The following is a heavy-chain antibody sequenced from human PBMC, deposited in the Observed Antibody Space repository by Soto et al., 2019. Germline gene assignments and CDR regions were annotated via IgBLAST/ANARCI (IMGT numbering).Heavy chain of an antibody. CDR1: GYSFTSYW. J-gene: IGHJ6*02. D-gene: IGHD2-2*01. Sequence: GESLKISCKGSGYSFTSYWIGWVRQMPGKGLEWMGIIYPGDSDTRYSPSFQGQVTISADKSISTAYLQWSSLKASDTAMYYCARQPGVVVPAASTYYYYGMDVWGQGTTVTVSS. CDR3: ARQPGVVVPAASTYYYYGMDV. V-gene: IGHV5-51*01. CDR2: IYPGDSDT.